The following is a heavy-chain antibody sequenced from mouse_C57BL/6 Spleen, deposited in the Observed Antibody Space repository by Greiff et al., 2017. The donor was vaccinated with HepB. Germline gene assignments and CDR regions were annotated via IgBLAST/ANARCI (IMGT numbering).Heavy chain of an antibody. D-gene: IGHD3-2*02. CDR2: IDPSDSYT. Sequence: VKLQQPGAELVMPGASVKLSCKASGYTFTSYWMHWVKQRPGQGLEWIGEIDPSDSYTNYNQKFKGKSTLTVDKSSSTAYMQLSSLTSEDSAVYYCARAQLRLHYFDYWGQGTTLTVSS. CDR3: ARAQLRLHYFDY. CDR1: GYTFTSYW. J-gene: IGHJ2*01. V-gene: IGHV1-69*01.